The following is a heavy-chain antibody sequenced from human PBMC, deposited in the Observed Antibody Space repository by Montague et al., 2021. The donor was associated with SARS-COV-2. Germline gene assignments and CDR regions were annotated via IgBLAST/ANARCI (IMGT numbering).Heavy chain of an antibody. CDR2: SGST. V-gene: IGHV4-59*09. CDR3: ARGSGWMGNAFDI. J-gene: IGHJ3*02. Sequence: SGSTHYNPSLKSRVTISVDTSKNQFSLKLSSVTSADTAVYYGARGSGWMGNAFDIWGQGTMFTVSS. D-gene: IGHD6-19*01.